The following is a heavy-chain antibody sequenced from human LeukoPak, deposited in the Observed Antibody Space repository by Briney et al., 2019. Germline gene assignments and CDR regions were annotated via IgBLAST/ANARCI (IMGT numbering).Heavy chain of an antibody. J-gene: IGHJ6*02. V-gene: IGHV4-59*01. D-gene: IGHD3-10*01. CDR3: ARARYGSGSLYFYYYGMDV. CDR1: GGSISSYY. Sequence: SETLSLTCTVSGGSISSYYWSWIRQPPGKGLEWIGYIYYSGSTNYNPSLKSRVTTSVDTPKNQFSLKVSSVTAADTAVYYCARARYGSGSLYFYYYGMDVWGQGTTVIVSS. CDR2: IYYSGST.